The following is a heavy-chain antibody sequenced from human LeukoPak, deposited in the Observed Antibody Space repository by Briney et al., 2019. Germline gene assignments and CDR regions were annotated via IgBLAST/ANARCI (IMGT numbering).Heavy chain of an antibody. J-gene: IGHJ6*02. CDR1: DCSFSNYG. CDR2: ILYDGNNK. V-gene: IGHV3-30*18. CDR3: AKDRLFGSGLNGPHYYYGMDV. Sequence: PGRSLRLSCAASDCSFSNYGMHWVRQAPGKGLEWVAVILYDGNNKHYAESVKGRFTISRDNSNNMLYLQMNSLRPEDTAVYYCAKDRLFGSGLNGPHYYYGMDVWGQGTTVTVSS. D-gene: IGHD1-26*01.